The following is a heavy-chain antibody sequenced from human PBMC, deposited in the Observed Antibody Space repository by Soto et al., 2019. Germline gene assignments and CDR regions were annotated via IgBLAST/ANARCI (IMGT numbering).Heavy chain of an antibody. CDR1: GGSISSGDYY. CDR3: ARVNWNDVYNWFDP. CDR2: IYYSGST. V-gene: IGHV4-30-4*01. J-gene: IGHJ5*02. Sequence: SETLSLTCTVSGGSISSGDYYWSWIRQPPGKGLEWIGYIYYSGSTYYNPSLKSRVTISVDTSKNQFSLKLSSVTAADTAVYYCARVNWNDVYNWFDPWGQGTLVTVSS. D-gene: IGHD1-1*01.